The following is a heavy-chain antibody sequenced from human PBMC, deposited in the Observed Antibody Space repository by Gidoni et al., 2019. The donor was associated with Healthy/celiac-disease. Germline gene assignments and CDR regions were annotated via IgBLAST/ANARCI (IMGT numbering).Heavy chain of an antibody. J-gene: IGHJ6*02. CDR2: ISSSSSYI. Sequence: EVQLVESGGGLVKPGGSLRLSCAASGFTFSSYSMNWVRQAPGKGLEWVSSISSSSSYIYYADSVKGRFTISRDNAKNSLYLQMNSLRAEDTAVYYCARDSAYCGGDCYPSSYYYYYGMDVWGQGTTVTVSS. CDR3: ARDSAYCGGDCYPSSYYYYYGMDV. CDR1: GFTFSSYS. D-gene: IGHD2-21*02. V-gene: IGHV3-21*01.